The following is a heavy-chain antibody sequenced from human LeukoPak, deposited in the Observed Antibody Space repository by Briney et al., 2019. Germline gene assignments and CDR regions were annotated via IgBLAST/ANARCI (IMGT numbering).Heavy chain of an antibody. CDR3: AREDRHYGDYVHNWFDR. V-gene: IGHV1-69*06. CDR2: IIPIFGTA. Sequence: GASVSVSSKAPGGTFSIYAISWVPHAPGQGLERMGGIIPIFGTANYAQKFQGRVTSPADKSTSTAYMELSSLRSEDSAVYYCAREDRHYGDYVHNWFDRWGQGTLVSV. D-gene: IGHD4-17*01. J-gene: IGHJ5*02. CDR1: GGTFSIYA.